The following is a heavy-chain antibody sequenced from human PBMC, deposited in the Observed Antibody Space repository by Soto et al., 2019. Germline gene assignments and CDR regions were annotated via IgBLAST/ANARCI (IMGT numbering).Heavy chain of an antibody. CDR3: ARSYSSGWTPPEY. J-gene: IGHJ4*02. D-gene: IGHD6-19*01. CDR2: IYYSGST. CDR1: GGSISSYY. Sequence: SETLSLTCTVSGGSISSYYWSWIRQPPGKGLEWIGYIYYSGSTNYNPSLKSRVTISVDTSKNQFSLKLSSVTAADTAVYYCARSYSSGWTPPEYWGQGTLVTVSS. V-gene: IGHV4-59*08.